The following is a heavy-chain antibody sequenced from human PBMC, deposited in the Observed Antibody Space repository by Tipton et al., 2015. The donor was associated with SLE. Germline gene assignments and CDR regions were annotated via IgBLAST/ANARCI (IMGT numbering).Heavy chain of an antibody. CDR1: GGSFSGYY. J-gene: IGHJ4*02. CDR2: IYYSGST. D-gene: IGHD6-6*01. CDR3: AREYSSSYYFDY. Sequence: LSLTCAVYGGSFSGYYWSWIRQPPGKGLEWIGYIYYSGSTNYNPSLKSRVTISVDTSKNQFSLKLSSVTAADTAVYYCAREYSSSYYFDYWGQGTLVTVSS. V-gene: IGHV4-59*01.